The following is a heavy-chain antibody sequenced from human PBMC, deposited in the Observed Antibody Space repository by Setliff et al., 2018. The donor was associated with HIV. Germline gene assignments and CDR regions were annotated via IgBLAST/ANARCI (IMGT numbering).Heavy chain of an antibody. CDR3: ARDKDEDYGSTSFAY. CDR2: ISWDGATT. J-gene: IGHJ4*02. Sequence: GGSLRLSCAASGFIFDGYAMHWVRQVPGKGLEWVALISWDGATTNYADSVKGRFTISRDNAKNSLYLQMNSLRAEDTALYYCARDKDEDYGSTSFAYWGQGILVTVSS. D-gene: IGHD4-17*01. CDR1: GFIFDGYA. V-gene: IGHV3-43D*04.